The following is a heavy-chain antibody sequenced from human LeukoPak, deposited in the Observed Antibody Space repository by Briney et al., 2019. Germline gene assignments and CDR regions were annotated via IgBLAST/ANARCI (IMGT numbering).Heavy chain of an antibody. D-gene: IGHD3-16*02. V-gene: IGHV3-66*01. J-gene: IGHJ4*02. CDR1: GFTVTNNY. CDR2: IYNEGTT. CDR3: ARDSFHTY. Sequence: GGSLRLSRVVSGFTVTNNYMNWVRQAPGKGLEWLSIIYNEGTTYYADSVRGRFTISRDNSQSTIFLQMNSLRAEDTAVYYCARDSFHTYWGQGTLVTVSS.